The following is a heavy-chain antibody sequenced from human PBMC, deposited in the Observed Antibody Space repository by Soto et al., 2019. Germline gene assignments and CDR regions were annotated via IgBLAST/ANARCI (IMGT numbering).Heavy chain of an antibody. CDR1: GYTFTSYY. CDR3: ARVGHYYASSGGLYAFDI. CDR2: ISPSGGST. V-gene: IGHV1-46*03. Sequence: ASVKVSCKASGYTFTSYYMHWVRQAPGQGLEWMGIISPSGGSTSYAQKFQGRVTMTRDTSTSTVYMELSSLRSEDTAVYYCARVGHYYASSGGLYAFDIWGQGTMVTV. J-gene: IGHJ3*02. D-gene: IGHD3-22*01.